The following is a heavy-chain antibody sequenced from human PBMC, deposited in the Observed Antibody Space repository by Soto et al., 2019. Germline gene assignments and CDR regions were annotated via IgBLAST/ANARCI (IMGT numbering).Heavy chain of an antibody. D-gene: IGHD2-15*01. CDR3: ARERGYCSGGSCYYDY. V-gene: IGHV1-18*04. J-gene: IGHJ4*02. CDR1: GYTFTSYG. CDR2: ISAYNGNT. Sequence: GASVKVSCKASGYTFTSYGISWVRQAPGQGLEWMGWISAYNGNTNYAQKLQGRVTMTTDTSTSTACMELRSLRSDDTAVYYCARERGYCSGGSCYYDYWGQGTLVTVSS.